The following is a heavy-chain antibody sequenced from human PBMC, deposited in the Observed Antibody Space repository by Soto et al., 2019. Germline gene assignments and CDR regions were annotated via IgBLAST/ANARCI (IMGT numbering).Heavy chain of an antibody. D-gene: IGHD2-2*01. Sequence: SETLSLTCTVSGGSISSYYWSWIRQPPGKGLEWIGYIYYSGSTNYNPSLKSRVTISVDTSKSQFSLKLSSVTAADTAVYYCARGSIVVVPAAGGGYCYYYGMDVWGQGTTVTVSS. CDR3: ARGSIVVVPAAGGGYCYYYGMDV. J-gene: IGHJ6*02. CDR1: GGSISSYY. V-gene: IGHV4-59*01. CDR2: IYYSGST.